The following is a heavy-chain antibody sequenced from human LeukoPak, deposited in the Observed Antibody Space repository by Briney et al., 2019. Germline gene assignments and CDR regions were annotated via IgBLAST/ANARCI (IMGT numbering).Heavy chain of an antibody. CDR1: GFTASDFD. Sequence: PGGSLRLSCVVSGFTASDFDMSWVRQAPGKGLEWVSSISSSSSYIYYADSVKGRFTISRDNAKNSLYLQMNSLRAEDTAVYYCARDPGRLGYCSSTSCYVLDYWGQGTLVTVSS. CDR3: ARDPGRLGYCSSTSCYVLDY. V-gene: IGHV3-21*01. J-gene: IGHJ4*02. CDR2: ISSSSSYI. D-gene: IGHD2-2*01.